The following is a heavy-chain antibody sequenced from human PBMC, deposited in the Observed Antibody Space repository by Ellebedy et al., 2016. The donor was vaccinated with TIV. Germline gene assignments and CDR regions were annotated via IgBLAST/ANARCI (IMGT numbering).Heavy chain of an antibody. J-gene: IGHJ3*01. Sequence: SGPTLVKPTETLTLTCTLSGLSVNSDGVRLVWIRQPPGKALEWPARIDWDDDTFYTTSLRTRLTISKDPSKNQVILTMTVMEPVDTATYYCARISRDAFDVWGQGAVVTVSS. CDR1: GLSVNSDGVR. CDR2: IDWDDDT. V-gene: IGHV2-70*04. CDR3: ARISRDAFDV.